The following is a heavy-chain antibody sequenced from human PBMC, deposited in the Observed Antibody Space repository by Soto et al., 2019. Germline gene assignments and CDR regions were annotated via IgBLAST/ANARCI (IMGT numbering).Heavy chain of an antibody. CDR1: GGSISSGGYH. V-gene: IGHV4-31*03. Sequence: TLSLTCTVSGGSISSGGYHWSWIRQHPGKGLEWIGYIYYSGGTYYNPSLKSRVTISVDTSKNQFSLKLSSVTAADTAVYYCARGKNWFDPWGQGTLVTVSS. J-gene: IGHJ5*02. CDR2: IYYSGGT. CDR3: ARGKNWFDP.